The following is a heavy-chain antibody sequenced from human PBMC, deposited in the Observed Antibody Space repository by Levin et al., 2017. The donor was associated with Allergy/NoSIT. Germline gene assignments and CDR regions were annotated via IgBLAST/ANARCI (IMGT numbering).Heavy chain of an antibody. Sequence: SCAASGFTFSSYGMHWVRQAPGKGLEWVAVISYDGSNKYYADSVKGRFTISRDNSKNTLYLQMNSLRAEDTAVYYCAKDCQGAMAPGYYYGMDVWGQGTTVTVSS. J-gene: IGHJ6*02. CDR2: ISYDGSNK. CDR3: AKDCQGAMAPGYYYGMDV. D-gene: IGHD1-26*01. CDR1: GFTFSSYG. V-gene: IGHV3-30*18.